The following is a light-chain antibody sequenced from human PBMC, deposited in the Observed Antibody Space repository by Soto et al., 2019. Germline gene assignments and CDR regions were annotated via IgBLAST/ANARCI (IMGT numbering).Light chain of an antibody. CDR1: SSDVGNYNY. V-gene: IGLV2-14*01. CDR3: TSFSTGSSYVI. Sequence: QSALTQPASVSGSPGQSITISCTGTSSDVGNYNYVSWYQETPGKAPRLIIYQVTNRPSGVSNRFSGSKSGNTASLTISGLQADDEADYYCTSFSTGSSYVIFDGGTQLTVL. CDR2: QVT. J-gene: IGLJ2*01.